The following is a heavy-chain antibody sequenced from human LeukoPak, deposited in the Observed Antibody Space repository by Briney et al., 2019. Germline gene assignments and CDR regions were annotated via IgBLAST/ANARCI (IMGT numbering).Heavy chain of an antibody. D-gene: IGHD4-23*01. CDR2: ISSSSSYI. CDR3: ARDPALATVVTDGGADY. CDR1: GFSFSDYY. V-gene: IGHV3-11*06. Sequence: GGSLRLSCAASGFSFSDYYMSWIRQAPGKGLEWVSSISSSSSYIYYADSVKGRFTISRDNAKNSLYLQMNSLRAEDTAVYYCARDPALATVVTDGGADYWGQGTLVTVSS. J-gene: IGHJ4*02.